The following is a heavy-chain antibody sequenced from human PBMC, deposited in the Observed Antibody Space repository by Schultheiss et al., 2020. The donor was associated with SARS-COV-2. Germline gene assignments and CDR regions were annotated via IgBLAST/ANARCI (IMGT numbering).Heavy chain of an antibody. Sequence: SETLSLTCAVSGGSISSYYWSWIRQPAGKGLEWIGRIYTSGSTNYNPSLKSRVTMSVDTSKNQFSLKLSSVTAADTAVYYCARDRSGAVTTFVSIDYFDYWGQGTLVTVSS. V-gene: IGHV4-4*07. CDR1: GGSISSYY. J-gene: IGHJ4*02. CDR2: IYTSGST. CDR3: ARDRSGAVTTFVSIDYFDY. D-gene: IGHD4-17*01.